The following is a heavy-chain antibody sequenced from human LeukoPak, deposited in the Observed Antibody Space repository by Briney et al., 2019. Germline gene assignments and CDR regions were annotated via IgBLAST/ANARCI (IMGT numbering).Heavy chain of an antibody. V-gene: IGHV4-59*08. CDR3: ARRLRWYQDAFDI. CDR1: GGSISSYY. CDR2: IYYSGST. D-gene: IGHD2-15*01. Sequence: SETLSLTCTVSGGSISSYYWSWIRQPPGKGLEWIGYIYYSGSTNYNPSLKSRVTISVGTSKNQFSLKLSSVTAADTAVYYCARRLRWYQDAFDIWGQGTMVTVSS. J-gene: IGHJ3*02.